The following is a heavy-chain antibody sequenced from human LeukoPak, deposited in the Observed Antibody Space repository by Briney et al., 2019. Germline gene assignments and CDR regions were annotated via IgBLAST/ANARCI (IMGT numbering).Heavy chain of an antibody. V-gene: IGHV3-48*01. D-gene: IGHD2-15*01. J-gene: IGHJ6*02. CDR3: ASPSAAANYYYYYGMDV. Sequence: GGSLRLSCAASGFTFSSYSMNWVRQAPGKGLEWVSYISSSSSTIYYADSVKGRFTISRDNAKNSLYLQMNSLRAEDTAVYYCASPSAAANYYYYYGMDVWGQGTTVTVSS. CDR1: GFTFSSYS. CDR2: ISSSSSTI.